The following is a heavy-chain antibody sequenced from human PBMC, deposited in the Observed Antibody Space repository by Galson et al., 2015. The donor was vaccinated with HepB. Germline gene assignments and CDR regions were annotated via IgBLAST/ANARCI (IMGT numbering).Heavy chain of an antibody. V-gene: IGHV5-51*01. J-gene: IGHJ3*02. Sequence: QSGAEVKKPGESLKISCKGSGSSFTSYWIGWVRQMPGKGLEWMGIIYPGDSDTRYSPSFQGQVTISADKSISTAYLQWSSLKASDTAMYYCARSPGMTTVTTDDAFDIWGQGTMVTVSS. CDR2: IYPGDSDT. CDR3: ARSPGMTTVTTDDAFDI. CDR1: GSSFTSYW. D-gene: IGHD4-11*01.